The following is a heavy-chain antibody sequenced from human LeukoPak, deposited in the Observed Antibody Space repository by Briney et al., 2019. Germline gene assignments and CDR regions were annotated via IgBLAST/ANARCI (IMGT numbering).Heavy chain of an antibody. CDR2: IHYSGST. V-gene: IGHV4-59*01. J-gene: IGHJ4*02. D-gene: IGHD4/OR15-4a*01. CDR3: ARDAGATAY. Sequence: PSETLSLTCSVSGVSISTDYWTWVRQSPGEGLEWIGYIHYSGSTTYHPSLKSRVTISLDTSKNQIFLKLTSVTSADTAVYYCARDAGATAYWGQGALVTVSS. CDR1: GVSISTDY.